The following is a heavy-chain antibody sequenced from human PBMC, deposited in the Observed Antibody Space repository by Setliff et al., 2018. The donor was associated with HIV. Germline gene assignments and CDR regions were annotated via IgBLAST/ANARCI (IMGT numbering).Heavy chain of an antibody. J-gene: IGHJ4*02. CDR2: INIGNGDT. CDR3: ARGWHSTSPNSYFDY. CDR1: GYSFTDYA. Sequence: ASVKVSCKASGYSFTDYAMNWVRQAPGQGLEWMGWINIGNGDTKYSQDFHDRVTISRDTPPTTVYMELSSLRSDDMAVYYCARGWHSTSPNSYFDYRGQGSLVTVSS. D-gene: IGHD6-6*01. V-gene: IGHV1-3*03.